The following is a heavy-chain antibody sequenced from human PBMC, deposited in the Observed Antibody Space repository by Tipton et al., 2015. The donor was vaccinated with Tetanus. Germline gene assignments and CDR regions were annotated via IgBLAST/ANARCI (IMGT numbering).Heavy chain of an antibody. Sequence: TLSLTCAVYGGSFSGYYWSWIRQPPGKGLEWIGEINHSGSTNYNPSLKSRVTISVDTSKNQFSLKLSSVTAADTAVYYCATPWAVAHAFDIWGQGTMVTVSS. CDR1: GGSFSGYY. CDR2: INHSGST. D-gene: IGHD6-19*01. J-gene: IGHJ3*02. V-gene: IGHV4-34*01. CDR3: ATPWAVAHAFDI.